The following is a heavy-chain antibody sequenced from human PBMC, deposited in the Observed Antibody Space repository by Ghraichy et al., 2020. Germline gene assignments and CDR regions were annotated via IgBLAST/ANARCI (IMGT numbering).Heavy chain of an antibody. V-gene: IGHV4-31*03. J-gene: IGHJ5*02. CDR2: IYYSGST. CDR1: GGSISSGGYY. D-gene: IGHD4-17*01. CDR3: AAQMTTVTNWFDP. Sequence: SQTLSLTCTVSGGSISSGGYYWSWIRQHPGKGLEWIGYIYYSGSTYYNPSLKSRVTISVDTSKNQFSLKLSSVTAADTAVYYCAAQMTTVTNWFDPWGQGTLVTVSS.